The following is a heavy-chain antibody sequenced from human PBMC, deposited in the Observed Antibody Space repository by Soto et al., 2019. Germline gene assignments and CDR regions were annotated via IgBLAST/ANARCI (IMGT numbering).Heavy chain of an antibody. CDR1: GGTFSSYS. D-gene: IGHD1-26*01. J-gene: IGHJ4*02. Sequence: SVKVSCKASGGTFSSYSINWVRQAPGQGLEWMGEIIPIFGTANYAQKFQGRVTITADESTSTAYMELSSLRSEDTAVYYCARDGGRHSGGIDYWGQGTLVTAPQ. V-gene: IGHV1-69*13. CDR3: ARDGGRHSGGIDY. CDR2: IIPIFGTA.